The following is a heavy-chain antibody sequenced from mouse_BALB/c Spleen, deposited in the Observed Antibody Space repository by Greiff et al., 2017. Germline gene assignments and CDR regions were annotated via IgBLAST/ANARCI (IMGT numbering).Heavy chain of an antibody. CDR2: ISYSGST. J-gene: IGHJ1*01. V-gene: IGHV3-2*02. Sequence: EVQLQESGPGLVKPSQSLSLTCTVTGYSITSDYAWNWIRQFPGNKLEWMGYISYSGSTSYNPSLKSRISITRDTSKNQFFLQLNSVTTEDTATYYCAITTARYFDVWGAGTTVTVSS. CDR3: AITTARYFDV. CDR1: GYSITSDYA. D-gene: IGHD1-2*01.